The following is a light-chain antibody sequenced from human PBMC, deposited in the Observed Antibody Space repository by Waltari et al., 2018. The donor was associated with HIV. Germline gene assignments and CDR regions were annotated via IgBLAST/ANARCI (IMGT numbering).Light chain of an antibody. J-gene: IGKJ5*01. CDR1: LTVTSDY. V-gene: IGKV3-20*01. CDR3: QQYGSSPIT. Sequence: DIVLTQSPGTLSLSPGQRATLSCRASLTVTSDYLAWYQQKPGQAPRLLIYGASNRATGIPDRFSGSGSGTDFALTISRLQPVDFAMYYCQQYGSSPITFGQGTRLEIK. CDR2: GAS.